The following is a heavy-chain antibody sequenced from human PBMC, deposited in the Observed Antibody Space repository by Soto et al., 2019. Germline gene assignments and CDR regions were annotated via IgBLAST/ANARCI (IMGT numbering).Heavy chain of an antibody. J-gene: IGHJ6*03. D-gene: IGHD6-13*01. Sequence: GGSLRLSCAASGFTFRSYGMHWVRQAQGKGLEWVAVISYDGSNKYYADSVKGRFTISRDNSKNTLYLQMNSLRAEDTAVYYCAKATTGYSSSWYHAGYYYYMDVWGKGTTVTVSS. CDR3: AKATTGYSSSWYHAGYYYYMDV. V-gene: IGHV3-30*18. CDR2: ISYDGSNK. CDR1: GFTFRSYG.